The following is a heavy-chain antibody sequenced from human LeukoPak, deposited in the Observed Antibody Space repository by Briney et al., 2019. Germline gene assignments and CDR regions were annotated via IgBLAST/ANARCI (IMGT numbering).Heavy chain of an antibody. J-gene: IGHJ4*02. Sequence: PGGSLRLSCAASGFTFDDYAMHWVRQAPGKGLEWVSGISWNSGSIGYADSVKGRFTISRDNAKNSLYLQMNSLRAEDMALYYCAKDKGSGSYMVGYYFDYWGRGPLVTVSS. D-gene: IGHD3-10*01. CDR1: GFTFDDYA. CDR2: ISWNSGSI. CDR3: AKDKGSGSYMVGYYFDY. V-gene: IGHV3-9*03.